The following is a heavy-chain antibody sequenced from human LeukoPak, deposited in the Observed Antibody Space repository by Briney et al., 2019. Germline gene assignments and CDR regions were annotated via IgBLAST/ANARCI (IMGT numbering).Heavy chain of an antibody. J-gene: IGHJ1*01. V-gene: IGHV3-30*02. CDR3: AKDWEDIVVVPAATECY. D-gene: IGHD2-2*01. CDR1: GFTFSSYG. Sequence: PGGSLRLSCAASGFTFSSYGMHWVRQAPGKGLEWVAFIRYDGSNKYYADSVKGRFTISRDNSKNTLYLQMNSLRAEDTAVYYCAKDWEDIVVVPAATECYWGQGTLVTVSS. CDR2: IRYDGSNK.